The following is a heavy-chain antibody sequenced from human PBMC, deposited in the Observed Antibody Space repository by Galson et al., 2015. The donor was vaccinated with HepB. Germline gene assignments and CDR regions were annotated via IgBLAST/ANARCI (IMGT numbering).Heavy chain of an antibody. CDR1: GGTFSSYA. CDR3: ASTPTEYSNLPYYYYGMDV. Sequence: SVKVSCKASGGTFSSYAISWVRQAPGQGLEWMGGIIPIFGIANYAQKFQGRVTITADKSTSTAYMELSSLRSEDTAVYYCASTPTEYSNLPYYYYGMDVWGQGTTVTVSS. J-gene: IGHJ6*02. D-gene: IGHD4-11*01. CDR2: IIPIFGIA. V-gene: IGHV1-69*10.